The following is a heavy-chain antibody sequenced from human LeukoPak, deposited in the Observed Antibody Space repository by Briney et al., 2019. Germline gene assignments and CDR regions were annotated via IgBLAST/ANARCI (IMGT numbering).Heavy chain of an antibody. D-gene: IGHD4-17*01. J-gene: IGHJ4*02. CDR1: GFTFSSYS. CDR2: ISSSSSYI. Sequence: GGSLRLSCAASGFTFSSYSMNWVRQAPGKGLEWVSSISSSSSYIYYADSVKGRFTISRDNAKNSLYLQMNSLRAEDTAVYYCARDRLHYGEYEKTFDYWGQGTLVTVSS. CDR3: ARDRLHYGEYEKTFDY. V-gene: IGHV3-21*01.